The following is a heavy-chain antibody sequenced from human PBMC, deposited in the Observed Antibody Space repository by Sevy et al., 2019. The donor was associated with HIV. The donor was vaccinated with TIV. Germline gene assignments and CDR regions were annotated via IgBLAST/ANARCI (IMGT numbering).Heavy chain of an antibody. J-gene: IGHJ4*02. CDR2: IYSGGST. CDR3: ARAAHVYDSSGYCPPFDY. V-gene: IGHV3-53*01. Sequence: GGSLRLSCAASGFTVSSNYMSWVRQAPGKGLEWVSVIYSGGSTYYADSVKGRFTISRDNSKNTLYLQMNGLRAEDTAVYYCARAAHVYDSSGYCPPFDYWGQGTLVTVSS. D-gene: IGHD3-22*01. CDR1: GFTVSSNY.